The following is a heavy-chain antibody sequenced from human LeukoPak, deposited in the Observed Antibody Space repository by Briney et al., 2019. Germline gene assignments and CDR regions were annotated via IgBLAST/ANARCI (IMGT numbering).Heavy chain of an antibody. J-gene: IGHJ4*02. D-gene: IGHD3-10*01. Sequence: GGSLRLSCAGSGFTFSSHWMTWVRQAPGKGLEWVANIKHNGSEKYYVDSVKGRFTISRDNAKNSLYLQMNSLRAEDTAVYYCARVRYYGSGSYSGRVYLDYWGQGALVTVSS. V-gene: IGHV3-7*01. CDR1: GFTFSSHW. CDR3: ARVRYYGSGSYSGRVYLDY. CDR2: IKHNGSEK.